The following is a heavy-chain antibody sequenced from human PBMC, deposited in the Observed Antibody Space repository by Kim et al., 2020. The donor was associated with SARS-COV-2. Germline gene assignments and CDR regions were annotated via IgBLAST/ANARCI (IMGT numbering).Heavy chain of an antibody. Sequence: SETLSLTCAVYGGSFSGYYWSWIRQPPGKGLEWIGEINHSGSTNYNPSLKSRVTISVDTSKNQFSLKLSSVTAADTAVYYCARALTEKVPYYFDYWGQGTLVTVSS. CDR1: GGSFSGYY. V-gene: IGHV4-34*01. CDR2: INHSGST. J-gene: IGHJ4*02. CDR3: ARALTEKVPYYFDY. D-gene: IGHD7-27*01.